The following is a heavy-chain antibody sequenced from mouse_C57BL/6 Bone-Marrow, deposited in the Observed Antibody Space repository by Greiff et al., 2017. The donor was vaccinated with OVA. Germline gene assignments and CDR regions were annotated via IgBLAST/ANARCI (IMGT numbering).Heavy chain of an antibody. J-gene: IGHJ1*03. CDR2: INPSSGYT. Sequence: QVQLQQSGAELAKPGASVKLSCKASGYTFTSYWMHWVKQRPGQGLEWIGYINPSSGYTKYNQKFKDKATLTAEKSSSTAYMQLSSLTYEDSAVYYCERRLWLRRDPFYWYFDVWGTGTTVTVSS. CDR3: ERRLWLRRDPFYWYFDV. V-gene: IGHV1-7*01. CDR1: GYTFTSYW. D-gene: IGHD2-2*01.